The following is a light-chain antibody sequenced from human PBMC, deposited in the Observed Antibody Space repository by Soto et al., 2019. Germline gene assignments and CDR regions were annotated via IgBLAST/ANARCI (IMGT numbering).Light chain of an antibody. CDR1: QSISSW. Sequence: DIQMTQSPSTLSASVGDRVTITCRASQSISSWLAWYQQKPGKAPKLLIYDASSLESGVPSRFSGSGSGTEFTLTISSLQPEDFATYYCQQYNSAPVTFGQGTKVEIK. J-gene: IGKJ1*01. CDR2: DAS. V-gene: IGKV1-5*01. CDR3: QQYNSAPVT.